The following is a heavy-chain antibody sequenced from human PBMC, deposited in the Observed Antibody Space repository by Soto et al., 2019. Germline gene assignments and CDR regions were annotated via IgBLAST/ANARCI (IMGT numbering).Heavy chain of an antibody. V-gene: IGHV1-3*01. CDR3: AREGDYAKNWFDP. D-gene: IGHD4-17*01. CDR2: INAGNGNT. Sequence: ASVKVSCKASGYTFTSYAMHWVLQAPGQRLEWMGWINAGNGNTKYSQKFQGRVTITRDTSASTAYMELSSLRSEDTAVYYCAREGDYAKNWFDPWGQGTLVTVSS. J-gene: IGHJ5*02. CDR1: GYTFTSYA.